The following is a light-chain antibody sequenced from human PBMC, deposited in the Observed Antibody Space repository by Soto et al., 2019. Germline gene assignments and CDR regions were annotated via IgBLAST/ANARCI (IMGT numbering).Light chain of an antibody. Sequence: EIVMTQSPATLSVSPGERATLSCRASQSVSSNLAWYQQKPGQAPRLLIYGASTRATGIPARFSGSGSGTELTHTSSSLQAEEFAGYYCQHSHTSARTFRQEPREEF. CDR1: QSVSSN. V-gene: IGKV3-15*01. CDR2: GAS. J-gene: IGKJ1*01. CDR3: QHSHTSART.